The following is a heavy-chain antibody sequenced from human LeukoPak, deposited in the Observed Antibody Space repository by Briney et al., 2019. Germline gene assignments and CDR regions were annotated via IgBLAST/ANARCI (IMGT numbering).Heavy chain of an antibody. Sequence: PGGSLRLSCAASGFTFSSYWMSWVRQAPGKGLEWVANIKQDGSEEYYVDSVKGRFTISRDNAKNSLYLQMNSLRAEDTAVYYCARAYDFWSGYHSYYFDYWGQGTLVTVSS. CDR1: GFTFSSYW. CDR3: ARAYDFWSGYHSYYFDY. J-gene: IGHJ4*02. V-gene: IGHV3-7*01. D-gene: IGHD3-3*01. CDR2: IKQDGSEE.